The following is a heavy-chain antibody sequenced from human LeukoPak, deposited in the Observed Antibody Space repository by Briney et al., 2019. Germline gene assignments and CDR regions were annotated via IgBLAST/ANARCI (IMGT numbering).Heavy chain of an antibody. CDR2: IYYSGST. J-gene: IGHJ5*02. V-gene: IGHV4-59*01. CDR1: GGSISSYY. D-gene: IGHD3-10*01. CDR3: ASQGVRGGGGFDP. Sequence: PSETLSLTCTVSGGSISSYYWSWIRQPPGKGLEWIGYIYYSGSTNYNPSLKSRVTISVDTSKNQFSLKLSSVTAADTAVYYCASQGVRGGGGFDPWGQGTLVTVSS.